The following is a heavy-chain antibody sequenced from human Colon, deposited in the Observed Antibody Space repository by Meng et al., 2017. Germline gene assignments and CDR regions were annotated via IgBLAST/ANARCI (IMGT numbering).Heavy chain of an antibody. V-gene: IGHV4-4*02. CDR2: INRHGNT. CDR3: ARGVDWAKSGNF. J-gene: IGHJ4*02. D-gene: IGHD3-9*01. CDR1: GDSVSSYNW. Sequence: QAQLQESGPGLVKPSGTLSLTCDVSGDSVSSYNWWTWVRQPPGKGLEWIGEINRHGNTNYNPSLKSRVTITLDTSKNQFSLTLSSMTAADTAVYYCARGVDWAKSGNFWGQGTLVTVSS.